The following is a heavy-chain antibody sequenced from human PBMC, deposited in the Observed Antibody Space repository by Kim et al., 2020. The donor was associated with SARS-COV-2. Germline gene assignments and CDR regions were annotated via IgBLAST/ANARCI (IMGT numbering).Heavy chain of an antibody. CDR3: ARDTFSSSWYESFDY. Sequence: ADSGRGGVTISRDNATNSLYLQMNSLRAEDTAVYYCARDTFSSSWYESFDYWGQGTLVTVSS. D-gene: IGHD6-13*01. J-gene: IGHJ4*02. V-gene: IGHV3-21*01.